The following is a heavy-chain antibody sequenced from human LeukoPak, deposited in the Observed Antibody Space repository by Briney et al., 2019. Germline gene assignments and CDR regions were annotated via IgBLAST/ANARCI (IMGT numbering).Heavy chain of an antibody. D-gene: IGHD2-2*01. V-gene: IGHV3-9*03. Sequence: SFNSGSIGYADSVKCRFTISRDNAKHSLYLQMNSLRAEDMALYYCAKDYCSSTSCYVGSWGQGTLVTVSS. CDR2: SFNSGSI. J-gene: IGHJ5*02. CDR3: AKDYCSSTSCYVGS.